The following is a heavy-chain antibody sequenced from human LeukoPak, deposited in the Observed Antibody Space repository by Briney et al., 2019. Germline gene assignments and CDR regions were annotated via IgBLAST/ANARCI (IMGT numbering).Heavy chain of an antibody. CDR2: ISGSGVTT. J-gene: IGHJ4*02. D-gene: IGHD4/OR15-4a*01. CDR3: AKSLTGWDYFDY. V-gene: IGHV3-23*01. CDR1: GFTFSSYA. Sequence: PGGSLRLSCAASGFTFSSYAMSWVRQAPGKGLEWVSAISGSGVTTYYADSVKGRFTISRDNSKNTLYLQMNSLRAEDTAVYYCAKSLTGWDYFDYWGQGTLVTVSS.